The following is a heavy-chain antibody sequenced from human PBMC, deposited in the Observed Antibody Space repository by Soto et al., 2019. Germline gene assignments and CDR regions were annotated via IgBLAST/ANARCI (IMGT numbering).Heavy chain of an antibody. J-gene: IGHJ6*02. CDR3: AKEPRGRYSYGFGYYCGRDV. V-gene: IGHV4-31*03. CDR1: GGSISSGGYY. CDR2: IYYSGST. Sequence: PSETLSLPCTVSGGSISSGGYYWSWIRQHPGKGLAWIGYIYYSGSTYYNPSLKSRVTISLDTSKNQFSLRMISVPAADTAVYYWAKEPRGRYSYGFGYYCGRDVGLQGCTV. D-gene: IGHD5-18*01.